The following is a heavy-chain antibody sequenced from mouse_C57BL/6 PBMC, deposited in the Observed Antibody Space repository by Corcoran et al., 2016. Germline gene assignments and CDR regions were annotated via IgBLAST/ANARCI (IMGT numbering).Heavy chain of an antibody. CDR2: INPNNGGT. V-gene: IGHV1-26*01. Sequence: EVQLQQSGPELVKPGASVKISCKASGYTFTDYYMHWVKQSHGKSLEWIGDINPNNGGTSYNQKFKGKATLTVDKSSSTAYMELRSLTSEDSAVYYCARRVYYGSYFDYWGQGTTLTVSS. CDR3: ARRVYYGSYFDY. J-gene: IGHJ2*01. CDR1: GYTFTDYY. D-gene: IGHD1-1*01.